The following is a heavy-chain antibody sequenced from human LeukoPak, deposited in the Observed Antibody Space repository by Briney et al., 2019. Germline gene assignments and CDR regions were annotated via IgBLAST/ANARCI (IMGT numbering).Heavy chain of an antibody. CDR1: GGSFSGYY. CDR3: AGVEAAEVNFDY. Sequence: PSETLSLTCAVYGGSFSGYYWSWIRQPPGKGLEWIGEINHSGSTNYNPSLKSRVTISVDASKNQFSLKLSSVTAADTAVYYCAGVEAAEVNFDYWGQGTLVTVSS. J-gene: IGHJ4*02. D-gene: IGHD6-13*01. CDR2: INHSGST. V-gene: IGHV4-34*01.